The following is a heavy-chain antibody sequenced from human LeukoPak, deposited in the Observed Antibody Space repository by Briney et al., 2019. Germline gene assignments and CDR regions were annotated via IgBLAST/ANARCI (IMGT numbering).Heavy chain of an antibody. CDR3: ARAQYYDSTSAGGMDV. CDR2: INTDGKTT. Sequence: GGSLRLSCEASGFTFSDNWMYWVRQAPGKGLVWVSRINTDGKTTSYADSVKGRFTISRDNPKNTLYLQMNILRAEDTGIYYCARAQYYDSTSAGGMDVWGQGTTVTVS. CDR1: GFTFSDNW. V-gene: IGHV3-74*01. J-gene: IGHJ6*02. D-gene: IGHD3-9*01.